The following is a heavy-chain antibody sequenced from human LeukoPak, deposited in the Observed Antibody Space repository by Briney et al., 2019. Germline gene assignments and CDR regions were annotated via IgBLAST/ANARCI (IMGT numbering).Heavy chain of an antibody. Sequence: PGGSLRLSCAASGFTFSSHGMHWVRQAPGKGLEWVAVISYDGSNKYYADSVVGRCTISRDNSKNTLYLQMNTLRAEDTAVYYCAKDLTSGQKLTWTSPYYYYGMDVWGQGTTVTVSS. CDR2: ISYDGSNK. V-gene: IGHV3-30*18. CDR3: AKDLTSGQKLTWTSPYYYYGMDV. J-gene: IGHJ6*02. D-gene: IGHD3-9*01. CDR1: GFTFSSHG.